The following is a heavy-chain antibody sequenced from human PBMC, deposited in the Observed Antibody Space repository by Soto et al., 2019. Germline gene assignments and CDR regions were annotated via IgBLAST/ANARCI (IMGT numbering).Heavy chain of an antibody. CDR2: IIPLLDIT. V-gene: IGHV1-69*08. D-gene: IGHD5-12*01. Sequence: QVQLVQSGAEVKKPGSSVKVSCKAYGGTFSNDIITWVRQAPGQGLEWMGRIIPLLDITNYAQKFQGRVTITADKSTSTAYMELNSLRSEDTAVYYCVRDSPIGSTYSGYDGIDYWGQGTLVTVSS. J-gene: IGHJ4*02. CDR3: VRDSPIGSTYSGYDGIDY. CDR1: GGTFSNDI.